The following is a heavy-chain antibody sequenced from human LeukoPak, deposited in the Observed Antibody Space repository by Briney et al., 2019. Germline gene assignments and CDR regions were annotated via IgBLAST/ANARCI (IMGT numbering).Heavy chain of an antibody. V-gene: IGHV4-59*01. CDR1: GGSISSYY. D-gene: IGHD2-2*02. Sequence: PSETLSLTCTVSGGSISSYYWSWIRQPPGKGLEWIGYIYYSGSTNYNPSLKSRVTISVDTSKNQFSLKLSSVTAADTAVYYCARDSLEYLGYMDVWGKGTTVTVSS. J-gene: IGHJ6*03. CDR2: IYYSGST. CDR3: ARDSLEYLGYMDV.